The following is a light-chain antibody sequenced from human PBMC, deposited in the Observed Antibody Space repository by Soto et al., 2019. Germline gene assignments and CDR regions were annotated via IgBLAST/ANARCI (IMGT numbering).Light chain of an antibody. J-gene: IGKJ1*01. Sequence: EILMTQSPATLSVSPGERVTLSCRASQSVSSNLAWYQQKPGQAPRLLIYGASTRATGISARFSGSGSGTEFTLTISSLQSEDFAVYYCQQYNNWPPWTFGQGTKVEIK. CDR2: GAS. CDR1: QSVSSN. CDR3: QQYNNWPPWT. V-gene: IGKV3-15*01.